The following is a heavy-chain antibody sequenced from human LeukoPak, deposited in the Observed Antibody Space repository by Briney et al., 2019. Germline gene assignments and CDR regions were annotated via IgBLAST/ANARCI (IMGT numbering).Heavy chain of an antibody. CDR3: ARCYYDSSGYYYYYYYLDV. J-gene: IGHJ6*03. V-gene: IGHV4-59*01. CDR2: IYYSGGT. CDR1: GDSSTNYY. Sequence: SETLSLTCTVSGDSSTNYYWSWIRQPPGKGLVWIGYIYYSGGTNYNPSLKCRVNISVDTSKNQFALKLSSVTAADTAVYYCARCYYDSSGYYYYYYYLDVWGKGTTVTVSS. D-gene: IGHD3-22*01.